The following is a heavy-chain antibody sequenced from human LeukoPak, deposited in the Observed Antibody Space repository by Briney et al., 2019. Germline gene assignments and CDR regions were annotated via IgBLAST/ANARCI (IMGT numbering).Heavy chain of an antibody. J-gene: IGHJ1*01. CDR2: ISKSGST. CDR1: GGSISSGVYY. Sequence: PSQTLSLTCTVSGGSISSGVYYWTWIRPHPGKGLEWIWYISKSGSTLYNPSLKSRVTTSVDTSKNQFSLKLSSVTAADTAVYYCARGVSYYDSSGYYNEYFQHWGQGTLVTVSS. D-gene: IGHD3-22*01. CDR3: ARGVSYYDSSGYYNEYFQH. V-gene: IGHV4-31*03.